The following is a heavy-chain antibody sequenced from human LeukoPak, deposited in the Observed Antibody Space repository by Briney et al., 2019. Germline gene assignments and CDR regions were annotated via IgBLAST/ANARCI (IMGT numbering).Heavy chain of an antibody. CDR2: IHYSGST. J-gene: IGHJ4*02. CDR1: GGSFSGYY. CDR3: ARSIPRDYYFDY. D-gene: IGHD2-21*01. Sequence: SETLSLTCAVYGGSFSGYYWSWIRQPPGKGLEWIGYIHYSGSTNYNPSLKSRVTISVDTSKNQFSLKLSSVTAADTAVYYCARSIPRDYYFDYWGQGTLVTVSS. V-gene: IGHV4-59*01.